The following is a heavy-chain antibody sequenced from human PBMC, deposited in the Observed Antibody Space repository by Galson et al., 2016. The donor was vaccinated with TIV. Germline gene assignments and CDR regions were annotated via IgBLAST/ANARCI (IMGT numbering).Heavy chain of an antibody. V-gene: IGHV4-4*07. CDR3: VKDRHYYGSGNYYTPLDYYYYMDV. D-gene: IGHD3-10*01. Sequence: LSLTCTVSGGSISNDYWSWIRQPAGKGLEWIGRIYSSGSTKYNPSLKSRVTISVDTSKTQFSLKLNSVTAADKAVYSFVKDRHYYGSGNYYTPLDYYYYMDVWGKGTTVTVSS. CDR1: GGSISNDY. CDR2: IYSSGST. J-gene: IGHJ6*03.